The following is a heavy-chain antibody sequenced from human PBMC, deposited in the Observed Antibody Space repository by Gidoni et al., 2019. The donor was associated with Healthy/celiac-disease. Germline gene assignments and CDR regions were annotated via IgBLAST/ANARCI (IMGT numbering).Heavy chain of an antibody. D-gene: IGHD3-10*01. CDR3: ARQFGGVSRDY. V-gene: IGHV4-39*01. Sequence: QLQLQESGPGLVKPAETLSLTCTVSVGSISSSRYYWGWIRQPPGNGLVWIGCIYYSGSTYYNPSLKIRVTISVDTPKNQFSRMLSSVTAADTAVYYCARQFGGVSRDYWGQGTLVTVPS. J-gene: IGHJ4*02. CDR2: IYYSGST. CDR1: VGSISSSRYY.